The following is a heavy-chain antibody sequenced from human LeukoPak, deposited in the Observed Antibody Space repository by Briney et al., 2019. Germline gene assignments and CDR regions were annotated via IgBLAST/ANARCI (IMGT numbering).Heavy chain of an antibody. Sequence: ASVKVSCKASGYTFIGYYIHWVRQAPGQGLEWMGWINPNSGDTNYSQKFQGGVTMTSDTSISTAYMELSRLRSDDTAVYYCARDRRIVVVPAAKYYFDYWGQGTLVTVSS. CDR3: ARDRRIVVVPAAKYYFDY. V-gene: IGHV1-2*02. J-gene: IGHJ4*02. D-gene: IGHD2-2*01. CDR1: GYTFIGYY. CDR2: INPNSGDT.